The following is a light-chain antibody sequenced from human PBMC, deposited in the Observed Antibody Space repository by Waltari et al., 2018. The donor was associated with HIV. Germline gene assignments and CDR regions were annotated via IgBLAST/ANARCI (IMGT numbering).Light chain of an antibody. V-gene: IGLV2-14*03. CDR3: SSYTGSSTLGV. Sequence: SVSGSPGQSITISCTGASSDVGSYNYVSWYQQHPGKAPKLMIYDVSNRPSGVSNRFSGSKSGNTASLTISGLQADDEADYYCSSYTGSSTLGVFGTGTRVTVL. CDR1: SSDVGSYNY. CDR2: DVS. J-gene: IGLJ1*01.